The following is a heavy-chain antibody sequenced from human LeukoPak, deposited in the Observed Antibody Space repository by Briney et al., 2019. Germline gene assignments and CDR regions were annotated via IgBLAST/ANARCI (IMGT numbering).Heavy chain of an antibody. D-gene: IGHD6-19*01. CDR2: MNPNSGNT. Sequence: ASVKVSCKASGYTFTSYDINWVRQATGQGLEWMGWMNPNSGNTGYAQKFQGRVTITRNTSISTAYMELSSLRSEDTAVYYCARSRTPTSGWLDDYYMDVWGKGTTVTVSS. J-gene: IGHJ6*03. V-gene: IGHV1-8*03. CDR1: GYTFTSYD. CDR3: ARSRTPTSGWLDDYYMDV.